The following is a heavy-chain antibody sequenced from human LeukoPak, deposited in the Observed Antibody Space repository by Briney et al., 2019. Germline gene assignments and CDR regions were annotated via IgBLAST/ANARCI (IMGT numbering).Heavy chain of an antibody. D-gene: IGHD1-26*01. CDR2: MYYSGST. J-gene: IGHJ3*02. V-gene: IGHV4-59*08. CDR3: SRHGSGGRAFDI. Sequence: KPSETLSLTCAVSGGSISAFSWSWFRQPPGKGPGWIGCMYYSGSTDYNPSLKSRITKSFDTSKNQFSRNLSSVTATYTAVYYCSRHGSGGRAFDIWGQGTKVTVSS. CDR1: GGSISAFS.